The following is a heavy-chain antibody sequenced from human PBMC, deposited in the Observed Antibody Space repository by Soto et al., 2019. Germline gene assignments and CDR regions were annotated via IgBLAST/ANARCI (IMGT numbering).Heavy chain of an antibody. CDR3: ARDPGTGAALRAYHFDY. CDR1: RYSFTTYA. J-gene: IGHJ4*02. V-gene: IGHV1-3*01. D-gene: IGHD1-1*01. Sequence: EASVKVSCKVSRYSFTTYALHWVRQAPGQRLEWMGWINAGNGDTKYSEKFQGRVTITRDTSANTAYMELSSLRSEDTSVYYCARDPGTGAALRAYHFDYWGQGTLVTVSS. CDR2: INAGNGDT.